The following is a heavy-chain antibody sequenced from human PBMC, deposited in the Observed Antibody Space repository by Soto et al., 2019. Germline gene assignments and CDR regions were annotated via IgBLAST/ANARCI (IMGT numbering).Heavy chain of an antibody. V-gene: IGHV4-59*01. Sequence: PSETLSLTCTVSGGSISSYYWSWIRQPPGKGLECIGYIYYSGSTNYNPSLKSRVTISVDTSKNQFSLKLSSVTAADTAVYYCARDRARVSGTMIVVGNDAFDIWGQGTMVTVSS. J-gene: IGHJ3*02. CDR3: ARDRARVSGTMIVVGNDAFDI. D-gene: IGHD3-22*01. CDR1: GGSISSYY. CDR2: IYYSGST.